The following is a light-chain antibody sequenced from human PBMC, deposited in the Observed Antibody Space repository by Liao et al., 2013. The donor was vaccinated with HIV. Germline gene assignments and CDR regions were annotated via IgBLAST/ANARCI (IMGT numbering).Light chain of an antibody. CDR3: QVWDRTTDHVV. Sequence: SYVLAQPPSVSVAPGKTARITCVGDDLGTKTVHWYQQKPGQAPVLLIQYDSVRPSGIPDRFSASDSGATATLTIRRVEVGDEADYYCQVWDRTTDHVVFGGGTKLTVL. CDR1: DLGTKT. V-gene: IGLV3-21*04. CDR2: YDS. J-gene: IGLJ2*01.